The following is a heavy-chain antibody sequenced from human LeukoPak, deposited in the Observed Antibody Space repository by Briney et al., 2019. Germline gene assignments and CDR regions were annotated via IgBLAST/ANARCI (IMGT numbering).Heavy chain of an antibody. V-gene: IGHV3-30-3*01. CDR2: ISFDATKK. D-gene: IGHD2-21*02. J-gene: IGHJ4*02. CDR3: ARNSASDYYFDY. CDR1: GFTFSNHA. Sequence: GGALRLSCSASGFTFSNHAMHWGRQTPGKGVEWVAVISFDATKKYYADSVKGRFTVSRDNFKNTLYLQMNSLRPEDMAIYYCARNSASDYYFDYWGQGTLVTVSS.